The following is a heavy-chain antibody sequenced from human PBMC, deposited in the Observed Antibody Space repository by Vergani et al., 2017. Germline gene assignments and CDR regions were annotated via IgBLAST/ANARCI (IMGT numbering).Heavy chain of an antibody. Sequence: QVQLVQSGAEVKKPGSSVKVSCKASGGTFSSYAISWVRQAPGQGLEWMGGIIPIFATANYAQKFQDRVMITADESTSTAYMELSSLRSEDTAVYYCARDIVLIPAAMDPVYYYYYYYMDDWGKGTTVTVSS. D-gene: IGHD2-2*01. CDR1: GGTFSSYA. CDR3: ARDIVLIPAAMDPVYYYYYYYMDD. J-gene: IGHJ6*03. CDR2: IIPIFATA. V-gene: IGHV1-69*01.